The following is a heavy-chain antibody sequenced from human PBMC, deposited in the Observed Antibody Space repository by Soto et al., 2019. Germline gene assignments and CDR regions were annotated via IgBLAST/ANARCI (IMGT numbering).Heavy chain of an antibody. CDR2: ISYDGSNK. CDR1: GFTFSSYG. V-gene: IGHV3-30*18. D-gene: IGHD2-21*02. CDR3: AKDRATATPNWFDP. J-gene: IGHJ5*02. Sequence: QVQLVESGGGVVQPGRSLTLSCVASGFTFSSYGMHWVRQAPGKGLEWVAVISYDGSNKYYGHSVKCRFTISRDTSKNTLYLEMNSLRAEDTAVYHCAKDRATATPNWFDPWGQGTLVTVSS.